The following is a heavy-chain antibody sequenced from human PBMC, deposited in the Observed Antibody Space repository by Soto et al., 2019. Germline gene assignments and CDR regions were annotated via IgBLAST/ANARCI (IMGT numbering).Heavy chain of an antibody. CDR3: ARGTRYSGFAY. V-gene: IGHV4-34*01. Sequence: SETLSLTCAVYGGFFSGYYWSWIRQPPGKGLEWIGEINHSGSTNYNPSLKSRVTISVGTSKNQFSLKLSSVTAADTAVYYCARGTRYSGFAYWGQGTLVTVSS. CDR1: GGFFSGYY. J-gene: IGHJ4*02. CDR2: INHSGST. D-gene: IGHD5-12*01.